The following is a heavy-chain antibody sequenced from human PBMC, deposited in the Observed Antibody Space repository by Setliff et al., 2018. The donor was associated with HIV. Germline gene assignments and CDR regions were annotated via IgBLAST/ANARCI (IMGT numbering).Heavy chain of an antibody. V-gene: IGHV1-69*05. J-gene: IGHJ3*02. CDR2: SIPMYGTS. Sequence: SVKVSCKASGGTFSSYAISWVRQAPGQGLEWMGGSIPMYGTSNYAQKFQGRVTITTDESTSTTYMELSRLRSDDTAVYYCARSPRYSSGWYDSYFDSSAYHYGFGAFDIWGQGTMVTVSS. CDR1: GGTFSSYA. D-gene: IGHD6-19*01. CDR3: ARSPRYSSGWYDSYFDSSAYHYGFGAFDI.